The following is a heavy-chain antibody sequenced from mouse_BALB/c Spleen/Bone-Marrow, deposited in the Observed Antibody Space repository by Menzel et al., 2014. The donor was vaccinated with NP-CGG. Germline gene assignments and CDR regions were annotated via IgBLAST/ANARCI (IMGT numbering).Heavy chain of an antibody. J-gene: IGHJ2*01. CDR1: GYAFTNYL. CDR3: ARGDYRSYYFDY. CDR2: INPGSGGT. D-gene: IGHD2-14*01. V-gene: IGHV1-54*01. Sequence: QVQLKESGAELVRPGTSVKVSCKASGYAFTNYLIEWVKQRPGQGLEWIGVINPGSGGTNYNEKFKGKATLTADKSSSTAYMQLSSLTSDDSAVYFCARGDYRSYYFDYWGQGTTLSLSS.